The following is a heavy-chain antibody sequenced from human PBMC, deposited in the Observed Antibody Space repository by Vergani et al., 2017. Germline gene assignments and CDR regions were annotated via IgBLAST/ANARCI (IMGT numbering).Heavy chain of an antibody. Sequence: QVQLVQSGAEVKKPGASVKVSCQASGYTFSSSDINWVRQATGQGLEWMGWMKLNSGNTGYAQKFQGRVTMTRNTSIGTAYMELSSLRSEDTAVYYCASAKTLTGGKYYLDYWGQGTLVTVSS. CDR2: MKLNSGNT. D-gene: IGHD3-16*01. J-gene: IGHJ4*02. V-gene: IGHV1-8*01. CDR1: GYTFSSSD. CDR3: ASAKTLTGGKYYLDY.